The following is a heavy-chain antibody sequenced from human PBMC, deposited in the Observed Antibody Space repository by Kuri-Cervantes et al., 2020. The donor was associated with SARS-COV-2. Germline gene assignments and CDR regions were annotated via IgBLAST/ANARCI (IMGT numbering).Heavy chain of an antibody. CDR3: TRHLDTGSGYYYYGMDV. CDR2: IRSKANSNAT. CDR1: GFIFSGSA. D-gene: IGHD5-18*01. Sequence: GESLKISCAASGFIFSGSAMHWVRQASGKGVEWVGRIRSKANSNATAYAASVKGRFTISRDVSKNTAYLQMNSLKTENPAVYCCTRHLDTGSGYYYYGMDVWGQGTTVTVSS. J-gene: IGHJ6*02. V-gene: IGHV3-73*01.